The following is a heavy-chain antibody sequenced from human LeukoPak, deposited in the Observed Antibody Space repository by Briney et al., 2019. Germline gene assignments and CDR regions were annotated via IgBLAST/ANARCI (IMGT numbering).Heavy chain of an antibody. Sequence: SETLSLTCTVSGGSISSSSYYWGWIRQPPGKGLEWIGSIYYSGSTYYNPSLKSRVTISVDTSKNQFSLKLSSVTAADTAVYYCARRERAQNFDYWGQGALVTVSS. J-gene: IGHJ4*02. CDR3: ARRERAQNFDY. CDR1: GGSISSSSYY. CDR2: IYYSGST. V-gene: IGHV4-39*01.